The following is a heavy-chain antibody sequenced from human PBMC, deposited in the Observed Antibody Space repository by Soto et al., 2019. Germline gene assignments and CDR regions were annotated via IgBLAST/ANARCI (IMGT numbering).Heavy chain of an antibody. CDR1: GGSISSSSYY. CDR2: IYYSGST. Sequence: QLQLQESGPGLVKPSETLSLTCTVSGGSISSSSYYWGWIRQPPGKGLEWIGSIYYSGSTYYNPSLKSRVTISVDTSTNQFSLKLSSVTAADTAVYYCARNGLGAVAHGAFDIWGQGTMVTVSS. V-gene: IGHV4-39*01. J-gene: IGHJ3*02. CDR3: ARNGLGAVAHGAFDI. D-gene: IGHD1-26*01.